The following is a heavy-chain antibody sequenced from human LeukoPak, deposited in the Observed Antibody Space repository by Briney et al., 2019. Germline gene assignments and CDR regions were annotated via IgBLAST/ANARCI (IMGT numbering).Heavy chain of an antibody. CDR3: AKPAKTDYADY. V-gene: IGHV3-23*01. CDR1: GFTFSNYA. J-gene: IGHJ4*02. Sequence: TGGSLRLSCAASGFTFSNYAMNWVRQAPGKGLEWVSSINGGGSTYYADSVKGRFTISRDNSKNTLYLQMNSLRAEDTAVYYCAKPAKTDYADYWGQGTLVTVSS. D-gene: IGHD1-14*01. CDR2: INGGGST.